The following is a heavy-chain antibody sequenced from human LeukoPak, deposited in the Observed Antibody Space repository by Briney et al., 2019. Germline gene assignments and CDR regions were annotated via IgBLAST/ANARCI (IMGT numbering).Heavy chain of an antibody. Sequence: GGSLRLSCAASGFTFSSCSMNWVRQAPGKGLEWVSSISSSSSYIYYADSVKGRFTISRDNAKNSLYLQMNSLRAEDTAVYYCARDEITGDRPFDYWGQGTLVTVSS. J-gene: IGHJ4*02. V-gene: IGHV3-21*01. D-gene: IGHD7-27*01. CDR1: GFTFSSCS. CDR3: ARDEITGDRPFDY. CDR2: ISSSSSYI.